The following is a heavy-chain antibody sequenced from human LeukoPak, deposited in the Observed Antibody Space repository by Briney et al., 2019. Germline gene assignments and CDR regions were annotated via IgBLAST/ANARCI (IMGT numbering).Heavy chain of an antibody. D-gene: IGHD2-21*02. CDR1: GYTFTSYY. J-gene: IGHJ2*01. CDR2: INPSGGST. Sequence: ASVKVSCTASGYTFTSYYMHWVRQAPGQGLAWMGIINPSGGSTSYAQKFQGRVTMTRDTSTSTVYMELSSLRSEDTAVYYCARDRGSKRVAYCGGDCYIGYFDLWGRGTLVTVSS. V-gene: IGHV1-46*01. CDR3: ARDRGSKRVAYCGGDCYIGYFDL.